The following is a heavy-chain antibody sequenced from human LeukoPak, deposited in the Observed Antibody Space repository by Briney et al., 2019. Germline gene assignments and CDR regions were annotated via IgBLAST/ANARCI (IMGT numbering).Heavy chain of an antibody. D-gene: IGHD3-22*01. J-gene: IGHJ4*02. CDR1: GFTFSSYA. Sequence: PGGSLRLSCEASGFTFSSYAMHWVRQAPGKGLEYVSAISSNGGSTYYANSVKGRFTISRDNSKNTLYLQMGSLRAEDMAVYYCARGGYYDSSGYHDYWGQGTLVTVSS. V-gene: IGHV3-64*01. CDR3: ARGGYYDSSGYHDY. CDR2: ISSNGGST.